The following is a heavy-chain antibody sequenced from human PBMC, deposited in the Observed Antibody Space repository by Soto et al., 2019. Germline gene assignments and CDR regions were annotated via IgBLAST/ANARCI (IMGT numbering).Heavy chain of an antibody. CDR3: ARLETYYYDSDAFDI. CDR2: IYYSGST. CDR1: GGSISSYY. V-gene: IGHV4-59*01. D-gene: IGHD3-22*01. Sequence: SETLSLTCTVSGGSISSYYWSWIRQPPGKGLEWIGYIYYSGSTNYNPSLKSRVTISVDTSKNQFSLKLSSVTAADTAVYYCARLETYYYDSDAFDIWGQGTMVTVSS. J-gene: IGHJ3*02.